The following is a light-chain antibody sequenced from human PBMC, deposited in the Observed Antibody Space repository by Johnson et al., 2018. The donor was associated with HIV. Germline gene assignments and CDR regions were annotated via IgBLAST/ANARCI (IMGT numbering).Light chain of an antibody. J-gene: IGLJ1*01. CDR2: ENN. CDR3: GTWDSSLSAGRYV. Sequence: QSVLTQPPSVSAAPGQKVTISCSGSSSNIGNNYVSWYQQLPGTAPKLLIYENNKRPSGIPDRFSGSKSGTSATLGITGLQTGDEADYYCGTWDSSLSAGRYVFGTGTKGTVL. CDR1: SSNIGNNY. V-gene: IGLV1-51*02.